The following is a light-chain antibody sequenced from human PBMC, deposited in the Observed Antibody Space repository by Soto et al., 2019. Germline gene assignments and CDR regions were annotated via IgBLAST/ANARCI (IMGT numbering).Light chain of an antibody. CDR3: QQYKDWPPLT. CDR1: QSVNIN. J-gene: IGKJ4*02. CDR2: GAS. Sequence: EIVMTQSPVTLSASPGERDKLSCRASQSVNINLAWYQQRPGQAPRVLIYGASNRASGIPDRFRGSGSGTDFTLSISSLEPDDFALYYCQQYKDWPPLTFGGGTSVEIK. V-gene: IGKV3D-15*01.